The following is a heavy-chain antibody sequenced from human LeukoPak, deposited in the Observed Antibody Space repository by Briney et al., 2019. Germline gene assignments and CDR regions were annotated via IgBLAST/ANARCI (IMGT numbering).Heavy chain of an antibody. CDR2: IYYSGST. CDR3: ASLYYDFHFDY. Sequence: SETLSLTCTVSGGSISSYYWSWIRQPPGKGLEWIGYIYYSGSTNYNPSFKSRVTISVDTSKNQFSLRLSSVTAADTAVYYCASLYYDFHFDYWGQGTLVTVSS. V-gene: IGHV4-59*01. CDR1: GGSISSYY. D-gene: IGHD3-3*01. J-gene: IGHJ4*02.